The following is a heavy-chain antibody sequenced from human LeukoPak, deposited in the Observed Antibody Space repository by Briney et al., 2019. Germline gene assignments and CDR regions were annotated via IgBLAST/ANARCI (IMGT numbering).Heavy chain of an antibody. Sequence: SSETLSLTCAVSGYSISSGYYWGWIRQPPGKGLEWIGSIYHSGRTYYNPSLKSRVTISVDTSKNQFSLKLSSVTAADTAVYYCARAASGYGFHDAFDIWGQGTMVTVSS. CDR1: GYSISSGYY. CDR3: ARAASGYGFHDAFDI. J-gene: IGHJ3*02. CDR2: IYHSGRT. D-gene: IGHD5-18*01. V-gene: IGHV4-38-2*01.